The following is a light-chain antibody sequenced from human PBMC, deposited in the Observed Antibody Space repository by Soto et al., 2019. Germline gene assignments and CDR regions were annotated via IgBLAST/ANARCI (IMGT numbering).Light chain of an antibody. CDR3: QQLKSYPPT. Sequence: DIQMTQSPSTLSASVGDRVTITCRPSQSIGNYLAWYQQKPGKAPKLLIYDASNLETGVPSRFSGSGSGTEFTLAISSLRPEDVATYYCQQLKSYPPTFGQGTKVEIK. V-gene: IGKV1-5*01. CDR1: QSIGNY. CDR2: DAS. J-gene: IGKJ1*01.